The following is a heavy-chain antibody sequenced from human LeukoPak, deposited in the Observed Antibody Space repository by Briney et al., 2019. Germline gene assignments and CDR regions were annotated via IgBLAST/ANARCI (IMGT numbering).Heavy chain of an antibody. Sequence: GGSLRLSCAASGFTFSSYTMTWVRQAPGKGLEWVSAISGSGGSTYYADSVKGRFTISRDNSKNTLYLQMNSLRAEDTAVYYCARGPGRVAAPATGSFDMWGQGTMVTVSS. CDR1: GFTFSSYT. J-gene: IGHJ3*02. D-gene: IGHD6-13*01. CDR3: ARGPGRVAAPATGSFDM. CDR2: ISGSGGST. V-gene: IGHV3-23*01.